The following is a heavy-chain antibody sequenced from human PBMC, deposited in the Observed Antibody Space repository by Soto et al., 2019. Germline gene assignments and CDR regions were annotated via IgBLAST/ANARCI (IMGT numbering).Heavy chain of an antibody. J-gene: IGHJ4*02. V-gene: IGHV1-18*01. CDR2: INTYKGNI. CDR1: GYTFTDYG. D-gene: IGHD1-26*01. CDR3: ARERGGYKHFDY. Sequence: QVQLVQSGAEVKKPGASVRVSCKSSGYTFTDYGITWVRQAPGQGLEWMGWINTYKGNINYAQRLQGRVTMTTDTSKSTAYMELRSLTSDDTAVYYCARERGGYKHFDYWGQGALVTVSS.